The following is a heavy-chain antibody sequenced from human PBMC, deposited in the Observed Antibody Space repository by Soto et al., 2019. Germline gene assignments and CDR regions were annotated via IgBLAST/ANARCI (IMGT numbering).Heavy chain of an antibody. D-gene: IGHD2-2*01. CDR3: AREGTRYCSSTSCLLSRCYGMDV. V-gene: IGHV3-11*06. CDR1: GFTFSDYY. CDR2: ISSSSSYT. J-gene: IGHJ6*02. Sequence: GGSLRLSCAASGFTFSDYYMSWIRQAPGKGLEWVSYISSSSSYTNYADSVKGRFTISRDNAKNSLYLQMNSLRAEDTAVYYCAREGTRYCSSTSCLLSRCYGMDVWGQGTTVTVSS.